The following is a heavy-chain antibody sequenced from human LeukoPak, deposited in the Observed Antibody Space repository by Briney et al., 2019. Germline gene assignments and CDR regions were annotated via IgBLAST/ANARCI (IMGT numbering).Heavy chain of an antibody. J-gene: IGHJ4*02. CDR3: ANDDARGFGEPSPYDY. CDR1: GFAFRNYG. CDR2: ISYDGINT. Sequence: GRSLRLSCVASGFAFRNYGMHWVRQAPGKGLEWVAVISYDGINTHYADSVKGRFPISKDNSKNTLYLQLNPLRPEDTAVYYCANDDARGFGEPSPYDYWGQGTRVIVSS. D-gene: IGHD3-10*01. V-gene: IGHV3-30*18.